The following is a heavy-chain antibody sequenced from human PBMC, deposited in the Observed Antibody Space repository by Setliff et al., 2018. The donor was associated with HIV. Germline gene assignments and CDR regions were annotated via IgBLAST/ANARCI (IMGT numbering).Heavy chain of an antibody. V-gene: IGHV1-69*02. CDR2: IIPILGVE. CDR3: VRGVQSPPHYSYYYMDV. Sequence: SVKVSCKASRSTFNSHTINWVRQAPGQGLDWMGRIIPILGVEKYAQRFQGKVTITADKSTSTAYMELTSLRFDDTAMYYCVRGVQSPPHYSYYYMDVGGEGTRVTV. CDR1: RSTFNSHT. J-gene: IGHJ6*03. D-gene: IGHD3-3*01.